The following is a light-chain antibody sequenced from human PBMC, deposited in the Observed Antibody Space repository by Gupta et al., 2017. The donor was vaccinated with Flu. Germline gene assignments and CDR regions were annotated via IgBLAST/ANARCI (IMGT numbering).Light chain of an antibody. CDR3: QQDYSNPPPI. CDR1: QSVLYSSNNKNY. CDR2: WAS. J-gene: IGKJ2*01. Sequence: DIVMTQSPDSLSVSLGERATINCKSSQSVLYSSNNKNYLAWYQQKPGQHPKLLIYWASTREGGVPDRSSGSGDGTDVTLAISSRQVEDVAVYYSQQDYSNPPPIFGQGTRLEIK. V-gene: IGKV4-1*01.